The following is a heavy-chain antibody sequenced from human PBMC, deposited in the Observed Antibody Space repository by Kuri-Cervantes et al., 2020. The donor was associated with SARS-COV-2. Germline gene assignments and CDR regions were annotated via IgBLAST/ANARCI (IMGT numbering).Heavy chain of an antibody. Sequence: QVSCKGSGYSFTSYWIGWMRQMPGKGLEWMGIIYPGDSDTRYSPSFQGQVTISADKSISTAYLQWSSLKASDTAMYYCARTYYYDSSGYYYAKYWGQGTPVTVSS. V-gene: IGHV5-51*01. J-gene: IGHJ4*01. CDR3: ARTYYYDSSGYYYAKY. CDR1: GYSFTSYW. CDR2: IYPGDSDT. D-gene: IGHD3-22*01.